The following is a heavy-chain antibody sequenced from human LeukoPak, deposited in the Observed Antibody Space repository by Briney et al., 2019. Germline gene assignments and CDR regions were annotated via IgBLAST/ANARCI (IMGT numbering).Heavy chain of an antibody. V-gene: IGHV4-39*01. J-gene: IGHJ4*02. CDR3: ASGYWDDPISTDY. CDR2: IYYRGST. Sequence: SETLSLTCTVSGGSISSSSYYWAWLRQPPGQGLEWIGNIYYRGSTYYNPSLKSRVTISVDTSKNRFSLRLSSVTAADTAVYYCASGYWDDPISTDYWGQGTLVSVPS. D-gene: IGHD1-1*01. CDR1: GGSISSSSYY.